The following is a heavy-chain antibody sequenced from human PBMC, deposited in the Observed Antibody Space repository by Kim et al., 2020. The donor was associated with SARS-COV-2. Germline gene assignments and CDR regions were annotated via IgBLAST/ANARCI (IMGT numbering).Heavy chain of an antibody. CDR3: ARQDGSGTYNTGLGYGMDV. D-gene: IGHD3-10*01. CDR2: IYLVDSDI. Sequence: GESLKISCKGFGYSFSSYWIAWVRQMPGKGLEWMGIIYLVDSDIRYSPSFQGQVTISADKSIRTAYLQWSSLKASDTAIYYCARQDGSGTYNTGLGYGMDVWGQGTTVTVSS. CDR1: GYSFSSYW. V-gene: IGHV5-51*01. J-gene: IGHJ6*02.